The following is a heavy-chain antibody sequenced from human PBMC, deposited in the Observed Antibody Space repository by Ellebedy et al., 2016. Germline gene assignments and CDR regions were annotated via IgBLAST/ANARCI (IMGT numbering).Heavy chain of an antibody. CDR2: IYYNGNT. Sequence: SETLSLXCTVSGGSISGYYWSWIRQPPGKGLEWIGYIYYNGNTNYNPSLKSRVIISVDTSREQFSLRLSSVTAADTAVYYCAKVASRGPSFDFWGQGTLVTVSS. J-gene: IGHJ4*02. CDR3: AKVASRGPSFDF. CDR1: GGSISGYY. V-gene: IGHV4-59*01. D-gene: IGHD3-22*01.